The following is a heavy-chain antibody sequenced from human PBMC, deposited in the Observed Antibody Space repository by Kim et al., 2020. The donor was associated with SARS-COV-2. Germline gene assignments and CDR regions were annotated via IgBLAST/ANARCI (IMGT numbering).Heavy chain of an antibody. CDR3: ARDLRLLDCSSTSCYLAYYGMDV. CDR2: IYSGGST. Sequence: GGSLRLSCAASGFTVSSNYMSWVRQAPGKGLEWVSVIYSGGSTYYADSVKGRFTISRDNSKNTLYLQMNSLRAEDTAVYYCARDLRLLDCSSTSCYLAYYGMDVWGQGTTVTVSS. D-gene: IGHD2-2*01. V-gene: IGHV3-53*01. CDR1: GFTVSSNY. J-gene: IGHJ6*02.